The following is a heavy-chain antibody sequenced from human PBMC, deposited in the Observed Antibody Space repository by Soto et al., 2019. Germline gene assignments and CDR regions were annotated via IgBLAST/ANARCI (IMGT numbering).Heavy chain of an antibody. D-gene: IGHD1-26*01. CDR1: AASFTNTSYY. V-gene: IGHV4-39*01. Sequence: SETLSLTCSVSAASFTNTSYYWGWIRQPPGKGPEWIGSMFFTGSTYYNPSLKSRVTMSADTSKSQFSLKLTSVTAADTAVYFCARLKSSYAGSYYGGGFFDHWGRGTPVTVSS. CDR2: MFFTGST. CDR3: ARLKSSYAGSYYGGGFFDH. J-gene: IGHJ4*02.